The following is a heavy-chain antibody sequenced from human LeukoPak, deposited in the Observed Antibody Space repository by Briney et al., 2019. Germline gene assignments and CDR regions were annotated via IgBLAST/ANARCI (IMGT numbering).Heavy chain of an antibody. CDR2: MNHRGNS. CDR3: ARGSGTYTGAADH. J-gene: IGHJ5*02. CDR1: GMSFTGYY. V-gene: IGHV4-34*01. D-gene: IGHD3-10*01. Sequence: SETLSLTCAAHGMSFTGYYWSWIRQPPGRGLEWIGEMNHRGNSYFNPSFKSRISISLDTSRKQFYLNLTSVTAADTAFYFCARGSGTYTGAADHWGQGTLVTVSS.